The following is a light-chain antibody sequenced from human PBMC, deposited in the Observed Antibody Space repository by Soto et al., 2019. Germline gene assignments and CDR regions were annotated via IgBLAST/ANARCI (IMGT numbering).Light chain of an antibody. V-gene: IGLV2-18*01. CDR2: EVS. Sequence: QSALTQPPSVSGSPGQSVTISCTGTSSDVGSYNRVSWYQQPPGTAPKLMIYEVSNRPSGVPDRFSGSKSGNTASLTISGLQAEDEGDYYCSLYTSTTGVFGGGTKLTVL. CDR1: SSDVGSYNR. CDR3: SLYTSTTGV. J-gene: IGLJ3*02.